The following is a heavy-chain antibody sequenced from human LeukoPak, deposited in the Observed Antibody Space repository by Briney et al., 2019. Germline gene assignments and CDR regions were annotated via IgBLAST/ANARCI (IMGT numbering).Heavy chain of an antibody. J-gene: IGHJ5*02. CDR2: INHSGST. D-gene: IGHD3-10*01. V-gene: IGHV4-34*01. CDR1: GGSFSGYY. Sequence: SETLSLTCAVYGGSFSGYYWSWIRQPPGKGLEWIGEINHSGSTNYNPSLKSRVTMSVDTSKNEFSLKMSSVTAADTAVYYCTRDSGTTGEVKFDPWGQGTLVAVSS. CDR3: TRDSGTTGEVKFDP.